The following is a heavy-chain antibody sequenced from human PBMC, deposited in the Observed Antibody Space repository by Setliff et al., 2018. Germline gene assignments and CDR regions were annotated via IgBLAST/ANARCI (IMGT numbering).Heavy chain of an antibody. CDR1: GYTFTSYG. Sequence: ASVKVSCKASGYTFTSYGISWLRQAPGQGLEWMGWISAYNGNTNYAQKLQGRVTMTTDTSTSTAYMELRSLRSDDTAVYYCARDPPYLYGSGSYYIRVNFDYWVQGTLVTVSS. J-gene: IGHJ4*02. CDR2: ISAYNGNT. V-gene: IGHV1-18*01. D-gene: IGHD3-10*01. CDR3: ARDPPYLYGSGSYYIRVNFDY.